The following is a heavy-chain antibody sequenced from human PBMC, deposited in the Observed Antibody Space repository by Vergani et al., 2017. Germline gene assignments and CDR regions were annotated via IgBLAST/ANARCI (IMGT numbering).Heavy chain of an antibody. J-gene: IGHJ4*02. V-gene: IGHV4-4*07. D-gene: IGHD6-19*01. CDR3: ARDRPGYSSGWYTHYFDY. CDR1: GVSISSYY. CDR2: INTSGST. Sequence: VQLHESGPGLVKPSETLSRTCTVSGVSISSYYWSLIRQPAGKGLGWVGRINTSGSTNYHPSLKSRVTISVDTSKNQFSLKLSSVTAADTAVYYCARDRPGYSSGWYTHYFDYWGQGTLVTVSS.